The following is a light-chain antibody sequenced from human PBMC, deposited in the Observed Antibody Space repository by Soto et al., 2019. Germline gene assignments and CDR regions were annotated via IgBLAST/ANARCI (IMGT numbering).Light chain of an antibody. CDR2: DND. J-gene: IGLJ2*01. Sequence: QSVLAQPPSVSGAPGQRVTISCTGSSSNIGTNYGVHWYQHLPGTAPKLLIHDNDNRPSGVPDRFSGSKSGTSASLAITGLQAEDEADYYCQSYDNSLRASVFGGETKLTVL. V-gene: IGLV1-40*01. CDR1: SSNIGTNYG. CDR3: QSYDNSLRASV.